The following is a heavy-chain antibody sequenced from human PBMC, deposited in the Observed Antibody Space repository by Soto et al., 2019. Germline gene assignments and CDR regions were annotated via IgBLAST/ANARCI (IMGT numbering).Heavy chain of an antibody. J-gene: IGHJ3*01. D-gene: IGHD2-21*02. CDR1: GYSFTSYD. V-gene: IGHV1-8*01. CDR2: VNPNSGDT. Sequence: QVQLVQSGAAVKKPGASVKVSCKASGYSFTSYDMNWVRQAPGQGLEWMGWVNPNSGDTDYAQKFQDRVTMTTDTSIRTAYMELSSLRSEDTAVYYCARVSFLAPVTGAEIFDFWGQGTMVTVSS. CDR3: ARVSFLAPVTGAEIFDF.